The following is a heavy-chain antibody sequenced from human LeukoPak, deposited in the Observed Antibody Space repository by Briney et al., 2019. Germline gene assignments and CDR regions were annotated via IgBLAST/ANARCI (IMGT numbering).Heavy chain of an antibody. CDR3: ARESADYVRGSFSGY. Sequence: SETLSLTCSVSGGSMKDYYWSWIRQPPGKGLEWIAYINDNGHSGYNPALESRVTISVDTSKNHFSLRLRSVTAADTAVYFCARESADYVRGSFSGYWGQGILVTVSS. CDR1: GGSMKDYY. J-gene: IGHJ4*02. V-gene: IGHV4-59*12. D-gene: IGHD3-16*01. CDR2: INDNGHS.